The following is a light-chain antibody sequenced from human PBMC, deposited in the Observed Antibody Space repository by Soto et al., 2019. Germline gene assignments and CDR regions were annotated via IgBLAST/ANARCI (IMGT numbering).Light chain of an antibody. V-gene: IGKV3-20*01. Sequence: EIVLTQSPATLSLSPGERATLSCRASQTVGRSLAWYQQQPGQAPRLLIYGSSNRATGIPDRFSGSGSGTDFTLTISRLEPEDFAVYYCQQYGSSSWTFGQGTKVAIK. CDR3: QQYGSSSWT. J-gene: IGKJ1*01. CDR1: QTVGRS. CDR2: GSS.